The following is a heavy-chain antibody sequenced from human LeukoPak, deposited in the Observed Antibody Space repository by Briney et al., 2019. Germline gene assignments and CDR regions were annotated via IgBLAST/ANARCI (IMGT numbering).Heavy chain of an antibody. CDR2: INHSGST. V-gene: IGHV4-34*01. CDR1: GGSFSGYC. D-gene: IGHD3-22*01. J-gene: IGHJ5*02. Sequence: SETLSLTCAVYGGSFSGYCWSWIRQPPGKGLEWIGEINHSGSTNYNPSLKSRVTISVDKSKNQFSLKLSSVTAADTAVYYCARDAGHYYDSSGYPQTSWFDPWGQGTLVTVSS. CDR3: ARDAGHYYDSSGYPQTSWFDP.